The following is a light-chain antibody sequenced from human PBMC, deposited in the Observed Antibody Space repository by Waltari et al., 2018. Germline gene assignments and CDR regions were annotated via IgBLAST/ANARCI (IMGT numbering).Light chain of an antibody. CDR2: NVD. CDR1: ASDVGIYKY. CDR3: CSYADGITWR. V-gene: IGLV2-11*01. Sequence: QSSLTQPRSVSGSPGHSVTFSCTGTASDVGIYKYDSGYPQHPGKVPKLMISNVDQRPSGASECVSGSKYGNTASLTISGLQPGDEADYYCCSYADGITWRFGGGTK. J-gene: IGLJ2*01.